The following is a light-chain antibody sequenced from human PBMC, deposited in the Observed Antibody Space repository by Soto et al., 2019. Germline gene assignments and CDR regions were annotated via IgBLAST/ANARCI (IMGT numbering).Light chain of an antibody. J-gene: IGKJ2*01. CDR1: QSVSSSH. CDR2: GAS. CDR3: QQYGSSLYT. V-gene: IGKV3-20*01. Sequence: EIVLTQSPGTLSLSPGERATVSCRASQSVSSSHLAWYQQKPGQAPRLLIYGASNRATDIPDRFSGGGSGTDFTLTISRLEPEDFALYYCQQYGSSLYTFGQGTKLEIK.